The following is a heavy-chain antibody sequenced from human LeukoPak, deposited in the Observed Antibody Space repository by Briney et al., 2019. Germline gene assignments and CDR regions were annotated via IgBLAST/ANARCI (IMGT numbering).Heavy chain of an antibody. D-gene: IGHD4-23*01. J-gene: IGHJ4*02. CDR3: ARVAYGGNSGFPFDY. CDR2: IYTSGST. CDR1: GGSISSGSYY. Sequence: PSETLSLTCTVSGGSISSGSYYWGWIRQPGGKGLEWIGRIYTSGSTNYNPSLKSRVTISVDTSKNQFSLKLSSVTAADTAVYYCARVAYGGNSGFPFDYWGQGTLVTVSS. V-gene: IGHV4-61*02.